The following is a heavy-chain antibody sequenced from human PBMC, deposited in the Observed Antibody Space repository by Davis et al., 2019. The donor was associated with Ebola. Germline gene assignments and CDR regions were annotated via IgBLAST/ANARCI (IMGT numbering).Heavy chain of an antibody. D-gene: IGHD3-16*01. V-gene: IGHV1-2*02. CDR2: INPNSGGT. J-gene: IGHJ6*03. Sequence: ASVKVSCKASGYTFTGYYMHWVRQAPGQGLKWMGWINPNSGGTNYAQKFQGRVTMTRDTSISTAYMELSRLRSDDTAVYYCARAPDASMGFGYYYYYMDVWGKGTTVTVSS. CDR3: ARAPDASMGFGYYYYYMDV. CDR1: GYTFTGYY.